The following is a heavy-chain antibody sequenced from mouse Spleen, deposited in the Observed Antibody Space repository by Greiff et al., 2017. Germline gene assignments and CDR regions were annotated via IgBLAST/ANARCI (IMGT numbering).Heavy chain of an antibody. CDR1: GYTFTSYW. J-gene: IGHJ4*01. CDR3: ARENYDEKAMDY. CDR2: IDPSDSET. Sequence: VQLQQSGAELVRPGSSVKLSCKASGYTFTSYWMHWVKQRPIQGLEWIGNIDPSDSETHYNQKFKDKATLTVDKSSSTAYMQLSSLTSEDSAVYYCARENYDEKAMDYWGQGTSVTVSS. V-gene: IGHV1-52*01. D-gene: IGHD2-4*01.